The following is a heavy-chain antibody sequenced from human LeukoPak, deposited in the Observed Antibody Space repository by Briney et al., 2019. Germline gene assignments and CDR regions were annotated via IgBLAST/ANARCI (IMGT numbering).Heavy chain of an antibody. CDR2: ISGSGSTI. CDR1: GFTFSSYW. CDR3: ARGHTAGGTCYSACDY. V-gene: IGHV3-23*01. J-gene: IGHJ4*02. Sequence: GGSLRLSCAASGFTFSSYWMSWVRQAPGKGLERVSVISGSGSTIFYADSVKGRFTISRDNSQNTLYLQMNSLRAEDTAVYFCARGHTAGGTCYSACDYWGQGTLVTVSS. D-gene: IGHD2-15*01.